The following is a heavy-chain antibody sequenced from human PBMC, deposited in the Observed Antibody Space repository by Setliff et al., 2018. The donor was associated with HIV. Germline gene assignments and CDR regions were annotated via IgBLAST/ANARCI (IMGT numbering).Heavy chain of an antibody. V-gene: IGHV3-7*01. CDR3: AKEDQRVTSVDY. CDR1: GFTFSNYW. D-gene: IGHD2-2*01. Sequence: GGSLRLSCAASGFTFSNYWMSWVRQAPGKGLEWVANIKKDGSEKYYVDFVKGRFTISRDNSKNSLYLQMNSLRSEDTAVYYCAKEDQRVTSVDYWGQGTPVTVSS. J-gene: IGHJ4*02. CDR2: IKKDGSEK.